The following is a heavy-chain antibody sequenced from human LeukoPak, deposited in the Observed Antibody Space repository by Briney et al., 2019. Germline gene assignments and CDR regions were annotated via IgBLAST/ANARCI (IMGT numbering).Heavy chain of an antibody. Sequence: PGGSLRLSYAASGFTFNTYIMNWVRRAPGKGLEWVSYIRNSTNAIYYADSVRGRFTISRDNAKNSLYLQMNSLRAEDTAIYYCVRDRGTYRPIDYWGQGTLVTVSS. J-gene: IGHJ4*02. V-gene: IGHV3-48*04. D-gene: IGHD1-26*01. CDR3: VRDRGTYRPIDY. CDR1: GFTFNTYI. CDR2: IRNSTNAI.